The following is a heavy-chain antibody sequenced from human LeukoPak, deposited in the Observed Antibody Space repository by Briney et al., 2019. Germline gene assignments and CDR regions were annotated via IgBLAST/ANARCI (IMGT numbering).Heavy chain of an antibody. V-gene: IGHV4-31*03. Sequence: SETLSLTCTVSGGSISSGGYYWSWIRQHPGKGLEWIGYIYYSGSTYYNPSLKSRVTISVDRSKNQFSLKLSSVTAADTAVYYCAREIGYCSSTSCHHFDYWGQGTLVTVSS. CDR1: GGSISSGGYY. J-gene: IGHJ4*02. CDR3: AREIGYCSSTSCHHFDY. CDR2: IYYSGST. D-gene: IGHD2-2*01.